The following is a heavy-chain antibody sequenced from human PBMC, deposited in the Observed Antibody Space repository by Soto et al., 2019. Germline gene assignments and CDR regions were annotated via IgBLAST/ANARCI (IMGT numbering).Heavy chain of an antibody. Sequence: QVQLVQSGAEVKKPGASVKVSCKASGYTFTNYGVSWVRQAPGQGLEWMGWISPYNGNTDYAQKLQGRVTMTTDTSTSTAFMELRSLRSDDTAVYYCARGGVGPCSGGSCPRAWFDPWGQGTLVTVSS. J-gene: IGHJ5*02. D-gene: IGHD2-15*01. CDR1: GYTFTNYG. CDR2: ISPYNGNT. V-gene: IGHV1-18*01. CDR3: ARGGVGPCSGGSCPRAWFDP.